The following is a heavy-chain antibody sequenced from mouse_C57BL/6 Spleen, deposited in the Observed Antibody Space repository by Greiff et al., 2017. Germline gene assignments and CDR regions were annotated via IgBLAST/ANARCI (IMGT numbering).Heavy chain of an antibody. Sequence: EVQLQESGPGLVKPSQSLSLTCSVPGYSITSGYYWNWIRQFPGNKLEWMGYISYDGSNNYNPSLKNRISITRDTSKTQFFLKLNSVTTEDTATYYCAREDYDYDEGFYYAMDDWGQGTLVTVSS. CDR1: GYSITSGYY. CDR2: ISYDGSN. CDR3: AREDYDYDEGFYYAMDD. D-gene: IGHD2-4*01. V-gene: IGHV3-6*01. J-gene: IGHJ4*01.